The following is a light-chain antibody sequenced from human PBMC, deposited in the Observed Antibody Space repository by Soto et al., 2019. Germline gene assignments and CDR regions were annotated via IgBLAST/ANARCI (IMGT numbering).Light chain of an antibody. CDR1: SSNIGAGYD. J-gene: IGLJ2*01. CDR2: GNS. CDR3: HSYDGSLDVV. Sequence: QSVLTQPPSVSGAPGQRVTISCTGSSSNIGAGYDVHWYQQLPGTAPKLLIYGNSNRPSGVPDRFSGSKSGTSASLAITGLQAEDEADYYCHSYDGSLDVVFGGGTKLTVL. V-gene: IGLV1-40*01.